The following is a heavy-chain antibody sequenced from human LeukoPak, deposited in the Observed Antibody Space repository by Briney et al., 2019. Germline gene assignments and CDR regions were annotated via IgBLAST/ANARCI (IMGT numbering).Heavy chain of an antibody. J-gene: IGHJ4*02. Sequence: GGSLRLSCAASGFSFNTYWMSWVRQAPGNGLEWVANIKQDGGERYYVDSVKGRFTISRDNAKNSLYLQMNSLRAEDTAVYYCARGGYRYEYWGQGTLVTVSS. V-gene: IGHV3-7*03. CDR2: IKQDGGER. CDR1: GFSFNTYW. CDR3: ARGGYRYEY. D-gene: IGHD5-18*01.